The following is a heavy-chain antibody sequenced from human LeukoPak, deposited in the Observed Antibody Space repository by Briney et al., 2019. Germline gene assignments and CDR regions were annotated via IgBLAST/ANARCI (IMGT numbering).Heavy chain of an antibody. V-gene: IGHV4-39*07. CDR1: GGSISSSSYY. D-gene: IGHD3-10*01. J-gene: IGHJ5*02. CDR2: IYYSGST. CDR3: ARAAPRSLDGSGRNWFDP. Sequence: PSETLSLTCTVSGGSISSSSYYWGWIRQPPGKGLEWIGSIYYSGSTYYNPSLKSRVTISVDTSKNQFSLKLSSVTAADTAVYYCARAAPRSLDGSGRNWFDPWGQGTLVTVSS.